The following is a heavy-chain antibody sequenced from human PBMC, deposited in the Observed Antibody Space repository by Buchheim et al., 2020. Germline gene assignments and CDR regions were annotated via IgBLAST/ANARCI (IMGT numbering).Heavy chain of an antibody. CDR3: ARSTTVVTPGDY. CDR2: ISYDGSNK. V-gene: IGHV3-30-3*01. Sequence: QVQLVESGGGVVQPGRSLRLSCAASGFTFSSYAMHWVRQAPGKGLEWVAVISYDGSNKYYADSVKGRFTISRDNSKTTLYLQMNSLRAEDTAVYYCARSTTVVTPGDYWGQGTL. CDR1: GFTFSSYA. J-gene: IGHJ4*02. D-gene: IGHD4-23*01.